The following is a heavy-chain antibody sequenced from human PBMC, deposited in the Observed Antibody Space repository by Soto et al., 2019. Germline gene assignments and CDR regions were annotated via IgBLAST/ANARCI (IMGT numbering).Heavy chain of an antibody. CDR2: INAGNGNT. Sequence: ASVKVSCKASGYTFTSYSMHWVRQAPGQRLEWMGWINAGNGNTKYSQKFQGRVTITRDTSASTAYMELSSLRSEDTAVYYCARGPGGPDGPGDYWGQGTLVTVSS. J-gene: IGHJ4*02. CDR1: GYTFTSYS. D-gene: IGHD2-15*01. V-gene: IGHV1-3*01. CDR3: ARGPGGPDGPGDY.